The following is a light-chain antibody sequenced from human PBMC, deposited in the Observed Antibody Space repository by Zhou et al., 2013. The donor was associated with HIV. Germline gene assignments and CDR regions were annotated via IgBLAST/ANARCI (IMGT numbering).Light chain of an antibody. V-gene: IGKV3D-20*02. CDR1: QTFSSNY. CDR3: QQRSNWPRT. Sequence: ENVLTQSPGTLSLSPGEGATLSCRASQTFSSNYLAWYQQKPGQAPRLLIYDASSRATGIPDRFSGSGSGTDFTLTISSLEPEDFAVYYCQQRSNWPRTFGHGTKVEIK. CDR2: DAS. J-gene: IGKJ1*01.